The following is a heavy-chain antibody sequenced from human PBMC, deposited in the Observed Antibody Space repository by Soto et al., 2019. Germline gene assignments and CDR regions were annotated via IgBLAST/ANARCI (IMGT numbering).Heavy chain of an antibody. CDR1: GFTFSSYA. CDR3: AWPGVTGYHTLDV. Sequence: QVQLVESGGGVVQPGRSLRLSCAASGFTFSSYAMHWVRQAPGKGLEWVAVISYDGSNKYYADSVKGRFTISRDNSKNTLYLQMNCLRAEDTAVYYCAWPGVTGYHTLDVWGQGTTVTVSS. V-gene: IGHV3-30-3*01. D-gene: IGHD3-9*01. CDR2: ISYDGSNK. J-gene: IGHJ6*02.